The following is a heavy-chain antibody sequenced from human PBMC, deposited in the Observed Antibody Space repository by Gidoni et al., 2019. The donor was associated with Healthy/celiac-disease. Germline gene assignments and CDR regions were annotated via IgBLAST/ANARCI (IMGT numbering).Heavy chain of an antibody. V-gene: IGHV3-74*01. J-gene: IGHJ4*02. Sequence: EVQLVESGGGLVQPGGSLRLSCAASGFTLSRFWMHWVRQAPGKGLVWVSRINSDGSSTSYADSVKGRFTISRDNAKNTLYLQMNSLRAEDTAVYYCARGDYVADFDYWGQGTLVTVSS. CDR2: INSDGSST. D-gene: IGHD4-17*01. CDR3: ARGDYVADFDY. CDR1: GFTLSRFW.